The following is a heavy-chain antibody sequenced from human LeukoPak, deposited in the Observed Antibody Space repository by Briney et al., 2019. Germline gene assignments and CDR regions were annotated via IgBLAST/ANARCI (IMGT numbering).Heavy chain of an antibody. CDR3: ARGAPGGYCSGGSCPYFDY. J-gene: IGHJ4*02. CDR2: MNPNSGNT. V-gene: IGHV1-8*01. Sequence: GASVKVSCKASGYTFTSCDINWVRQATGQGLEWMGWMNPNSGNTGYAQKFQGRVTMTRNTSISTAYMELSSLRSEDTAVYYCARGAPGGYCSGGSCPYFDYWGQGTLVTVSS. D-gene: IGHD2-15*01. CDR1: GYTFTSCD.